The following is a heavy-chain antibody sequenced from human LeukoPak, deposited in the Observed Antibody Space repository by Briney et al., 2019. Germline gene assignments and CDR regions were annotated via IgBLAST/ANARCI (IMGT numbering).Heavy chain of an antibody. CDR1: GYSISSGYY. V-gene: IGHV4-38-2*02. CDR2: IYHSGST. Sequence: SETLSLTCAVSGYSISSGYYWGWIRQPPGKGLEWIGSIYHSGSTYYNPSLKSRVTMSVDTSKNQFSLRLTSVTAADTAVYYCARDRGQLGAWDYFDYWGQGTLVTVSS. D-gene: IGHD6-6*01. CDR3: ARDRGQLGAWDYFDY. J-gene: IGHJ4*02.